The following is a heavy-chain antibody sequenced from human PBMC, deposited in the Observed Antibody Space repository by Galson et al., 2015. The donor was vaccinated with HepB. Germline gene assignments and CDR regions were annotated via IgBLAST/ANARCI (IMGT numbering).Heavy chain of an antibody. Sequence: ETLSLTCVVSGGSISSHNWWTWVRQPPGKGLECIGEIHHSGSTNQKSSLKSRVTISVDKSKNQFSLKLNSVTAADTAVYYCARGAVGVGTAFDIWGQGTMVTVSS. CDR1: GGSISSHNW. D-gene: IGHD1-26*01. CDR2: IHHSGST. J-gene: IGHJ3*02. V-gene: IGHV4-4*02. CDR3: ARGAVGVGTAFDI.